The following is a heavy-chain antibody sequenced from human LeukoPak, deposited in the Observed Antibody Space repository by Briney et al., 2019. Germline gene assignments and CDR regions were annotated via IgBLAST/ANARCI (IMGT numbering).Heavy chain of an antibody. Sequence: PSETLSLTCTVSGGSISSYCWSWIRQPPGKGLEWIGYMYYSGSTNYNPSLKSRVTISVDTSKNQFSLKLTSVTAADTAVYYCARGDNYGLTYFFDYWGQGTLVTVSS. CDR1: GGSISSYC. CDR2: MYYSGST. V-gene: IGHV4-59*01. D-gene: IGHD5-24*01. J-gene: IGHJ4*02. CDR3: ARGDNYGLTYFFDY.